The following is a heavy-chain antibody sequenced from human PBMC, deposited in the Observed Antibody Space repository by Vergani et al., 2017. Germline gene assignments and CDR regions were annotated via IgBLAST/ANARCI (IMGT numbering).Heavy chain of an antibody. D-gene: IGHD3-3*01. V-gene: IGHV4-31*03. CDR1: GGSISSSSYY. Sequence: QLQLQESGPGLVKPSETLSLTCTVSGGSISSSSYYWGWIRQPPGKGLEWIGYIYYSGSTYYNPSLKSRVTISVDTSKNQFSLKLSSVTAADTAVYYCAKVWYDFWSGVIPPDYWGQGTLVTVSS. CDR2: IYYSGST. J-gene: IGHJ4*02. CDR3: AKVWYDFWSGVIPPDY.